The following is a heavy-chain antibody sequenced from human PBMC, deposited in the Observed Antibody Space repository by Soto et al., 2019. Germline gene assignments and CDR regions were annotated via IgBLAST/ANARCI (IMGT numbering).Heavy chain of an antibody. J-gene: IGHJ4*02. D-gene: IGHD4-17*01. V-gene: IGHV4-4*02. CDR2: IHHSGSS. Sequence: QVQLQESGPGLVKPSGTLSLTCAVSGGSISNSNWWNWVRQPPGKGLEWIGEIHHSGSSNYNPSLTSRVTISIDESKNLFSLKLSSLTAADTAVYYCVKDDYGEDTRGWGQGTLVAVSS. CDR1: GGSISNSNW. CDR3: VKDDYGEDTRG.